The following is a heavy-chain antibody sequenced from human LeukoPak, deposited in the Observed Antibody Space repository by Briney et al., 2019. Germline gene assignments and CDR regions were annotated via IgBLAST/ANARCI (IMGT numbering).Heavy chain of an antibody. J-gene: IGHJ4*02. CDR3: AMQQHLGRLGDY. Sequence: ASVKVSCEASGYTFNNYTIHWVRQAPGQRLEWMGWINAGGDNIKYSQRFQGRVTISGDTSARTTYIELTSLRSEDTAIYYCAMQQHLGRLGDYWGQGTLVTVSS. CDR2: INAGGDNI. CDR1: GYTFNNYT. V-gene: IGHV1-3*01. D-gene: IGHD1-1*01.